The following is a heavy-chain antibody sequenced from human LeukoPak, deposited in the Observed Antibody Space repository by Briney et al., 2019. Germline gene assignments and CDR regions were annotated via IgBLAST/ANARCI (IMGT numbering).Heavy chain of an antibody. J-gene: IGHJ4*02. CDR3: ARNRRNYYAEEVYFDY. D-gene: IGHD3-10*01. V-gene: IGHV3-7*03. CDR2: INQDGTEK. CDR1: GFTFSSYG. Sequence: GALRLSCAASGFTFSSYGMHWVRQAPGKGLEWVASINQDGTEKFSVDSVKGRFTISRDNARNSMYFEMNSLRAEDTAFYYCARNRRNYYAEEVYFDYWGQGALVTVSS.